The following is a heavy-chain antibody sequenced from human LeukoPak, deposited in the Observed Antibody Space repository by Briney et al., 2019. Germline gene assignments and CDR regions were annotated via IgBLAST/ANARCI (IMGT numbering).Heavy chain of an antibody. Sequence: GGSLRLSCAASGFTFDNYAMTWARQAPGKGLEWVSAITGSGSSTYYSDSVKGRFTISRDNSKNTLYLQMNSLRAEDTAVYYCAKVRFGVTARYYFDYWGQGTLVTVSS. CDR1: GFTFDNYA. V-gene: IGHV3-23*01. D-gene: IGHD3-10*01. CDR2: ITGSGSST. CDR3: AKVRFGVTARYYFDY. J-gene: IGHJ4*02.